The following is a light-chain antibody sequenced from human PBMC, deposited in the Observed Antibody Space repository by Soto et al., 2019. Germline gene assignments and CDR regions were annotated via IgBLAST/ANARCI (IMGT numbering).Light chain of an antibody. V-gene: IGKV3-20*01. CDR1: QSVSSSY. CDR2: GAS. Sequence: EIVLTQSPGTLSLSPGERATLSCRASQSVSSSYLAWYQQKPGKAPRLLIYGASSRATGIPDRFSVSGSGTDFTLTIRRLQPEDFAVYYCQQYGSSPRYTFGQWTKLEIK. J-gene: IGKJ2*01. CDR3: QQYGSSPRYT.